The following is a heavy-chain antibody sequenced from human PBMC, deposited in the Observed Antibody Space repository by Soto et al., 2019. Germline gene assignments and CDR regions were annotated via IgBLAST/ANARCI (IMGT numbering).Heavy chain of an antibody. Sequence: LSLTCAVSGGSISSGGYYWSWIRQHPGKGLEWIGYIYYSGSTYYNPSLKSRVTISVDTSKNQFSLKLSSVTAADTAVYYCARGATVVTPRRYYFDYWGQGTLVTVSS. CDR1: GGSISSGGYY. J-gene: IGHJ4*02. D-gene: IGHD1-26*01. V-gene: IGHV4-31*11. CDR2: IYYSGST. CDR3: ARGATVVTPRRYYFDY.